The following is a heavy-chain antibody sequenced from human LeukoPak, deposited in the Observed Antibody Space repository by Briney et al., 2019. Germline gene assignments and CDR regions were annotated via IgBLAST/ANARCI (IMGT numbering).Heavy chain of an antibody. CDR3: ALAQWLVNDAFDI. V-gene: IGHV4-34*01. Sequence: SETLSLTCAVYGGSFSGYYWSWIRQRPGKGLEWIGEINHSGSTNYNPSLKSRVTISVDTSKNQFSLKLSSVTAADTAVYYCALAQWLVNDAFDIWGQGTMVTVSS. D-gene: IGHD6-19*01. CDR1: GGSFSGYY. J-gene: IGHJ3*02. CDR2: INHSGST.